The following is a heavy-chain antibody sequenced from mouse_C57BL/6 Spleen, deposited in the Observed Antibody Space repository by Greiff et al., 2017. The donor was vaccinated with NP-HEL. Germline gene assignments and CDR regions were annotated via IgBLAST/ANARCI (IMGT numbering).Heavy chain of an antibody. Sequence: EVQLQQSGPELVKPGASVKISCKASGYTFTDYYMNWVKQSHGKSLEWIGDINPNNGGTSYNQKFKGKATLTVDKSSSTAYMELRSLTSEDSAVYYCARSGFYYYGSFDYWGQGTTLTVSS. D-gene: IGHD1-1*01. CDR2: INPNNGGT. V-gene: IGHV1-26*01. CDR1: GYTFTDYY. J-gene: IGHJ2*01. CDR3: ARSGFYYYGSFDY.